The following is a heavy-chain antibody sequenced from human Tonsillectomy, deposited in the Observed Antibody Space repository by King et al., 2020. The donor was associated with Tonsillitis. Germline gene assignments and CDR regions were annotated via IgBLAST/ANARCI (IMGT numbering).Heavy chain of an antibody. CDR2: INPSGGST. CDR1: GYTFTSYY. CDR3: ARGWLGAAADQGYFQH. J-gene: IGHJ1*01. Sequence: QLVQSGAEVKKPGASVKVSCKASGYTFTSYYMHWVRQAPGQGLEWMGIINPSGGSTSYAQKFQGRVTMTRDTSTSTVYMELSSLSSEDAAVYYCARGWLGAAADQGYFQHWGQGTLVTVSS. D-gene: IGHD6-13*01. V-gene: IGHV1-46*01.